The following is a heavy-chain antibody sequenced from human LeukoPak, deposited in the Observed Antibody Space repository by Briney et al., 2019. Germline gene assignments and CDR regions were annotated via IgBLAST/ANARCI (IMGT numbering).Heavy chain of an antibody. J-gene: IGHJ6*03. CDR1: RYTFTGYY. Sequence: ASVKVSCNVSRYTFTGYYMHWVRQAPGQGLEWMGWINPNSGGTNYAQKFQGRVTMTRDTSISTAYMGLSRLRSDDTAVYYCARDRDSMRYFDWRYYYYYMDVWGKGTTVTVSS. D-gene: IGHD3-9*01. CDR3: ARDRDSMRYFDWRYYYYYMDV. V-gene: IGHV1-2*02. CDR2: INPNSGGT.